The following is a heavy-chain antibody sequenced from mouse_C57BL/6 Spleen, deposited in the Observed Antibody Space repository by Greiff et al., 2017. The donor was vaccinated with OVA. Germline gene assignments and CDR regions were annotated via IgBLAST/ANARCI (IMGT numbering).Heavy chain of an antibody. CDR2: IDPSDSYT. CDR1: GYTFTSYW. CDR3: ARLGTYDYPFAY. Sequence: VQLQQPGAELVRPGTSVKLSCKASGYTFTSYWMHWVKQRPAQGLEWIGVIDPSDSYTNYNQKFKGKATLTVDTSSSTAYMQRSSLTSEVSAVYYGARLGTYDYPFAYWGQGTLVTVSA. V-gene: IGHV1-59*01. D-gene: IGHD2-4*01. J-gene: IGHJ3*01.